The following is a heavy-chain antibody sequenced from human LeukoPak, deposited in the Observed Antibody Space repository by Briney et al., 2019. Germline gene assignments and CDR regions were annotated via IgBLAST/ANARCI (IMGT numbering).Heavy chain of an antibody. CDR2: ISSSSSYI. CDR1: GFTFSSYS. CDR3: ARSWTGYCSSTSCYHH. V-gene: IGHV3-21*01. Sequence: PGGSLRLSCAASGFTFSSYSMNWVRQAPGKGLEWVSSISSSSSYIYYADSVKGRLTISRDNAKNSLYLQMNSLRAEDTAVYYCARSWTGYCSSTSCYHHWGQGTLVTVSS. J-gene: IGHJ5*02. D-gene: IGHD2-2*01.